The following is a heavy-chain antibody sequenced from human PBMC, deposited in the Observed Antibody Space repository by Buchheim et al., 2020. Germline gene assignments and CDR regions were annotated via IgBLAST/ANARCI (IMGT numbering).Heavy chain of an antibody. CDR1: GGSISSYH. CDR2: ISSCGST. V-gene: IGHV4-59*01. J-gene: IGHJ4*02. Sequence: QAQLQESGPGLVKPSETLSLTCTVSGGSISSYHWSWIRQPPGNGLEWIGQISSCGSTSYNPSLETRVTISLDTSKNQFSLTLRSVTAADTAVYYCARGSYTSDWYRLFDYWGQGTL. CDR3: ARGSYTSDWYRLFDY. D-gene: IGHD6-19*01.